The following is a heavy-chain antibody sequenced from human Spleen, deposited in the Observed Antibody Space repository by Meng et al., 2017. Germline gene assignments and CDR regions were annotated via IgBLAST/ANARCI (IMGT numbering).Heavy chain of an antibody. CDR2: IYHSGST. Sequence: GSLRLSCTVSGYSISSGYYWGWIRQPPGKGLEWIGSIYHSGSTYYNPSLKSRVTISVDTSKNQFSLKLSSVTAADTAVYYCARDEDGYTFFEYWSQGTLVTVSS. V-gene: IGHV4-38-2*02. CDR1: GYSISSGYY. D-gene: IGHD5-24*01. CDR3: ARDEDGYTFFEY. J-gene: IGHJ4*02.